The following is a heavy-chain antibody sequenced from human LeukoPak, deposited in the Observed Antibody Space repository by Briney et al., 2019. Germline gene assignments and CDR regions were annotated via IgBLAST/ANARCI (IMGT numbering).Heavy chain of an antibody. V-gene: IGHV1-69*05. CDR1: GGTFSSYA. CDR3: ATARPAATRDDAFDI. Sequence: SVKVSCKASGGTFSSYAISWVRRAPGQGLEWMGRIIPIFGTANYAQKFQGRVTITTDESTSTAYMELSSLRSEDTAVYYCATARPAATRDDAFDIWGQGTMVTVSS. J-gene: IGHJ3*02. CDR2: IIPIFGTA. D-gene: IGHD2-2*01.